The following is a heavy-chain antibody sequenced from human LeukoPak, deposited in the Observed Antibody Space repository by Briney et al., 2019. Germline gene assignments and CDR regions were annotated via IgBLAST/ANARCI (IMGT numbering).Heavy chain of an antibody. D-gene: IGHD2-2*01. Sequence: PGGSLRLSCAASGFTFDDYTMHWVRHAPGKGLEWVSLISWDGGSTYYADSVKGRFTISRDNSKNSLYLQMNSLRTEDTALYYCAKDGCSSTSCYRGYYYYYMDVWGKGTTVTISS. J-gene: IGHJ6*03. CDR3: AKDGCSSTSCYRGYYYYYMDV. CDR2: ISWDGGST. V-gene: IGHV3-43*01. CDR1: GFTFDDYT.